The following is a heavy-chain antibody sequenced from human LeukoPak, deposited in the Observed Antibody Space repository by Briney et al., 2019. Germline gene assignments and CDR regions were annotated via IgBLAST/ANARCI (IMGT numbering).Heavy chain of an antibody. CDR2: ISYDGSNK. CDR3: ARDSRSYDYVWGSYRYGQFDY. Sequence: GGPLRLSCAASGFTFSSYAMHWVRQAPGKGLEWVAVISYDGSNKYYADSVKGRFTISRDNSKNTLYLQMNSLRAEDTAVYYCARDSRSYDYVWGSYRYGQFDYWGQGTLVTVSS. D-gene: IGHD3-16*02. V-gene: IGHV3-30-3*01. CDR1: GFTFSSYA. J-gene: IGHJ4*02.